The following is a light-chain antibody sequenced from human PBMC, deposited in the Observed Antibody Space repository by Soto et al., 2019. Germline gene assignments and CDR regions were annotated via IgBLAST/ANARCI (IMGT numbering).Light chain of an antibody. Sequence: DIQMTQSPFTLSASVGDRVTITCRASQTISSGLAWYQQIPGKAPKLLIYDASNLESGVPSRFSGSGSGTEFTLTIRSRQPEDFAVYYCQRYEKYWKFGQGTKVEIK. CDR2: DAS. CDR3: QRYEKYWK. J-gene: IGKJ1*01. V-gene: IGKV1-5*01. CDR1: QTISSG.